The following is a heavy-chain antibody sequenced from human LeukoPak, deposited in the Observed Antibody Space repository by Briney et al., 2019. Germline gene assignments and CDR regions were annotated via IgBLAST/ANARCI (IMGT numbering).Heavy chain of an antibody. CDR3: TRDRSRAEDD. CDR2: INQGGSDK. CDR1: GFTFGGHW. V-gene: IGHV3-7*01. J-gene: IGHJ4*02. Sequence: PGGSLRLSCAASGFTFGGHWISWVRQAPGKGLEWVANINQGGSDKYYVDSVKGRFTISRDNANNLLYLQMNSLRGEDTAVYYCTRDRSRAEDDWGQGTLVTVSS. D-gene: IGHD1-14*01.